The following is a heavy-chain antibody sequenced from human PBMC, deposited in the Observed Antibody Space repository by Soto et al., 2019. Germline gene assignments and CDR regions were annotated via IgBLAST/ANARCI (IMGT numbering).Heavy chain of an antibody. D-gene: IGHD3-3*01. CDR3: ARIYDFWSSSHDAFDI. CDR1: GGSFSGYY. CDR2: INHSGST. V-gene: IGHV4-34*01. Sequence: KSSETLSLTCAVYGGSFSGYYWSWIRQPPGKGLEWIGEINHSGSTNYNPSLKSRVTISVDTSKNQFSLKLSSVTAADTAVYYCARIYDFWSSSHDAFDIWGQGTMVTVSS. J-gene: IGHJ3*02.